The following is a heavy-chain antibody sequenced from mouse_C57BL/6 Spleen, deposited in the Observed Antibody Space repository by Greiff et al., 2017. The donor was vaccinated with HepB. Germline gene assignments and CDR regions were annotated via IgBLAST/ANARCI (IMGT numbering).Heavy chain of an antibody. CDR3: ARSRAGYSNYEEDWYFDV. Sequence: VQLKQSVAELVRPGASVKLSCTASGFNIKNTYMHWVKQRPEQGLEWIGRIDPANGNTKYAPKFQGKATITADTSSNTAYLQLSSLTSEDTAIYYCARSRAGYSNYEEDWYFDVWGTGTTVTVSS. V-gene: IGHV14-3*01. D-gene: IGHD2-5*01. J-gene: IGHJ1*03. CDR2: IDPANGNT. CDR1: GFNIKNTY.